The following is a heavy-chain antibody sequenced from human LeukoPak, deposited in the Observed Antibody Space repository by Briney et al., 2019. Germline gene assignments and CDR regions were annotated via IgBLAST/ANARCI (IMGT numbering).Heavy chain of an antibody. D-gene: IGHD6-13*01. CDR1: GFTFSGSA. CDR3: ARDQYSSSREVFYMDV. V-gene: IGHV3-73*01. J-gene: IGHJ6*03. CDR2: IRSKANSYAT. Sequence: GGSLRLSCAASGFTFSGSAMHWVRQASGKGLEWVGRIRSKANSYATAYAASVKGRFTISRDDSKNTAYLQMNSLKTEDTAVYYCARDQYSSSREVFYMDVWGKGTTVTISS.